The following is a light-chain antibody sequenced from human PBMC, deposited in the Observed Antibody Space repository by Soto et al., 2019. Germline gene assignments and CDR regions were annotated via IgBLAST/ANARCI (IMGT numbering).Light chain of an antibody. CDR1: QSVSSN. J-gene: IGKJ4*01. V-gene: IGKV3-15*01. CDR2: GAS. Sequence: EIVMTQSPATLSVCPGERATLSCGASQSVSSNLAWYQQKPGPAPRLLIYGASTRATGIPARFSGSGSGTEFTLTISSLQSEDFAVYYCQQYNNWPPLTFGGGTKVDIK. CDR3: QQYNNWPPLT.